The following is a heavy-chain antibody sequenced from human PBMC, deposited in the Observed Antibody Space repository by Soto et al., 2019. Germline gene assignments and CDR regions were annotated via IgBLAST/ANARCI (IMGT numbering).Heavy chain of an antibody. D-gene: IGHD2-21*02. V-gene: IGHV4-4*01. Sequence: LSLTCGVSGGTVASSHWWSWVRQSPGGGLEWIGNVYHTGDTNLNPSLQSRVTISVDKSNNQFSLRLNSLTAADTAVYFCAREIVTAGGNNYFDPWGPGTLVTVSS. CDR1: GGTVASSHW. CDR2: VYHTGDT. J-gene: IGHJ5*02. CDR3: AREIVTAGGNNYFDP.